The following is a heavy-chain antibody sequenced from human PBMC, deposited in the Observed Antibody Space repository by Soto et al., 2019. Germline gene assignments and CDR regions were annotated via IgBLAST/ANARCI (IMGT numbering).Heavy chain of an antibody. D-gene: IGHD4-17*01. CDR1: GFTFSSYA. Sequence: GGSLRLSCAASGFTFSSYAMHWVRQAPGKGLEYVSAISSNGGSTYYANSVKGRFTISRDNSKNTLYLQMGSLRAEDMAVYYCASSWDGDYVLDYWGQGTLVTVSS. J-gene: IGHJ4*02. CDR2: ISSNGGST. CDR3: ASSWDGDYVLDY. V-gene: IGHV3-64*01.